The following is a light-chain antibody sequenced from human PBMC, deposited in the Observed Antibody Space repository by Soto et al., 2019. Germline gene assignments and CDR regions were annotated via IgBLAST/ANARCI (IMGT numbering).Light chain of an antibody. J-gene: IGLJ1*01. V-gene: IGLV2-14*01. CDR2: EVS. CDR3: SSYTSSSTPYV. Sequence: QSALTQPASVSGSPGQSITISCTGTSSDAGGYNYVSWYQQHPGKAPKLMIYEVSNRPSGVSNRFSGSKSGNTASLTISGLQGEDEADYYCSSYTSSSTPYVFGTGTKLTLL. CDR1: SSDAGGYNY.